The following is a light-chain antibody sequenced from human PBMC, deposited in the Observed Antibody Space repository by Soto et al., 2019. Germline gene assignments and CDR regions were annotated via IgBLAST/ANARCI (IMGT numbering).Light chain of an antibody. CDR1: SSDVGRYDL. V-gene: IGLV2-23*02. Sequence: QSVLTQPASVSGSPGQSITISCTGSSSDVGRYDLVSWYQQHSGKVPKLIIHEVTKRSSGLSNRFSGSKSGNTASLTISGLQAEDEADYYCCSYAGSSTYVFGTGTKVTVL. CDR2: EVT. CDR3: CSYAGSSTYV. J-gene: IGLJ1*01.